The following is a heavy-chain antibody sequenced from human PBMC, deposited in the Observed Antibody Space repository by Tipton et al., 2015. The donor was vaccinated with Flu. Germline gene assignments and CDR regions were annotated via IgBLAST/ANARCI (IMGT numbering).Heavy chain of an antibody. V-gene: IGHV3-66*02. CDR3: AGRQQQLVGGNFRHYGLDV. D-gene: IGHD6-13*01. J-gene: IGHJ6*02. CDR1: GCTVSTRY. Sequence: SLRLSCAASGCTVSTRYMTWVRQAPGKGPEWVSAIYSGGSTYYTDAVKGRFTISRDNSKNTLYLQMNSLRAEDSAVYYCAGRQQQLVGGNFRHYGLDVWGQGTTVTVSS. CDR2: IYSGGST.